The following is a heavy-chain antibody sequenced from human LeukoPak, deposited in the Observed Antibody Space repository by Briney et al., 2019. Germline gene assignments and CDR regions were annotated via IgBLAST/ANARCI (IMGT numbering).Heavy chain of an antibody. CDR2: IWYDGSNK. Sequence: GGSLRHSCAASGFTFSSYGMHWVRQAPGKGLEWVAVIWYDGSNKYYADSVKGRFTISRDNSKNTLYLQMNSLRAEDTAVYYCARDSYYDSSGYVDYWGQGTLVTVSS. CDR3: ARDSYYDSSGYVDY. V-gene: IGHV3-33*01. CDR1: GFTFSSYG. D-gene: IGHD3-22*01. J-gene: IGHJ4*02.